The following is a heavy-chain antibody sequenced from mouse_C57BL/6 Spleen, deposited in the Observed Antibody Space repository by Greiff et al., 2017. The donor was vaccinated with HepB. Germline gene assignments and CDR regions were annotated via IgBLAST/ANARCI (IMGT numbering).Heavy chain of an antibody. CDR2: IYPRSGNT. V-gene: IGHV1-81*01. CDR1: GYTFTSYG. D-gene: IGHD1-1*01. CDR3: ARLTVGADY. J-gene: IGHJ2*01. Sequence: VQLQQSGAELARPGASVKLSCKASGYTFTSYGISWVKQRTGQGLEWIGEIYPRSGNTYYNEKFKGKATLTADKSSSTAYMELRSLTSADSAVYFRARLTVGADYWGQGTTLTVSS.